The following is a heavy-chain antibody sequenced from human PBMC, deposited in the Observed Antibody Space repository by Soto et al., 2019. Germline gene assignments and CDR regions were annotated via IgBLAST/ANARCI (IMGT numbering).Heavy chain of an antibody. CDR3: VKGSSSAEDYYYYYGMDV. V-gene: IGHV3-64D*08. J-gene: IGHJ6*02. CDR2: ISSNGGST. Sequence: PGGSLRLSCSASVFTFSSYAMHWVRQAPGKGLEYVSAISSNGGSTYYADSVKGRFTISRDNSKNTLYLQMSSLRAEDTAVYYCVKGSSSAEDYYYYYGMDVWGQGTTVTVSS. D-gene: IGHD6-6*01. CDR1: VFTFSSYA.